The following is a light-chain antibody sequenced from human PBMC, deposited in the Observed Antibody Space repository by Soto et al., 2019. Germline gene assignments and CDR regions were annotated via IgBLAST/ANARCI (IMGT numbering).Light chain of an antibody. CDR2: AAS. J-gene: IGKJ2*01. CDR1: QSVSSAY. V-gene: IGKV3-20*01. Sequence: EIVLTQSPGTLSLSPGERATLSCRASQSVSSAYLAWYQQIPGQAPRLLIYAASSRATGIPDRFSGSGSGTDFTLTISGLEPEDFAMYYCQQSGSSFYTFGQGTKLEIK. CDR3: QQSGSSFYT.